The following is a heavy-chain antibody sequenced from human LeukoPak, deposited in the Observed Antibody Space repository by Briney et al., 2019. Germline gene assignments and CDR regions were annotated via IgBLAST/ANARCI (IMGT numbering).Heavy chain of an antibody. Sequence: GGSLRLSCAASGFTFDDYAMHWVRQAPGKGLEWVSLISWDGGSTYYADSVKGRFTISRDNSKNSLYLQMNSLRAEDTALYYCTGAFGEFHKWGQGTLVTVSS. CDR3: TGAFGEFHK. J-gene: IGHJ4*02. CDR2: ISWDGGST. D-gene: IGHD3-10*01. V-gene: IGHV3-43D*03. CDR1: GFTFDDYA.